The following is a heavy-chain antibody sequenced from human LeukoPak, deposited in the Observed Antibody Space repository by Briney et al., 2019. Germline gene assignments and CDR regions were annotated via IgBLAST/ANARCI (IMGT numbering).Heavy chain of an antibody. V-gene: IGHV3-7*01. CDR2: INPAGSEK. CDR1: GFTFSDYW. J-gene: IGHJ4*02. CDR3: ARLGPSYCSGGSCYSGYFDY. D-gene: IGHD2-15*01. Sequence: GGSLRLSCAASGFTFSDYWMNWVRQAPGKGLERVANINPAGSEKYYADSVKGRFTISRDNSKNTLYLQMNSLRAEDTAVYYCARLGPSYCSGGSCYSGYFDYWGRGTLVTVSS.